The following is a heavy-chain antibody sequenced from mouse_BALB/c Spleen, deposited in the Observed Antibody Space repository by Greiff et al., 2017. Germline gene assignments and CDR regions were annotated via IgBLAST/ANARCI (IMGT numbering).Heavy chain of an antibody. V-gene: IGHV5-6*02. CDR1: GFTFSSYG. J-gene: IGHJ1*01. CDR3: ARHYRYESFYWYFDV. CDR2: ISSGGSYT. Sequence: DVKLVESGGDLVKPGGSLKLSCAASGFTFSSYGMSWVRQTPDKRLEWVATISSGGSYTYYPDSVKGRFTISRDNAKNTLYLQMSSLKSEDTAMYYCARHYRYESFYWYFDVWGAGTTVTVSS. D-gene: IGHD2-14*01.